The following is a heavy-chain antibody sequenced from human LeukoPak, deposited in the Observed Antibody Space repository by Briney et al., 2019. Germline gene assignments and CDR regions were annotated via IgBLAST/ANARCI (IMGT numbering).Heavy chain of an antibody. D-gene: IGHD6-13*01. CDR3: ARALGAIAAAGTNWFDP. Sequence: PSETLSLTCTVSGGSISSYYWSWIRQPPGKGLEWIGEINHSGSTNYNPSLKSRVTISVDTSKNQFSLKLSSVTAADTAVYYCARALGAIAAAGTNWFDPWGQGTLVTVSS. CDR2: INHSGST. CDR1: GGSISSYY. V-gene: IGHV4-34*01. J-gene: IGHJ5*02.